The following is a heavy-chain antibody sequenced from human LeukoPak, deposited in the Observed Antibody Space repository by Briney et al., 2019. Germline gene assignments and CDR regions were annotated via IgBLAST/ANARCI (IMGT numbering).Heavy chain of an antibody. D-gene: IGHD3-10*01. V-gene: IGHV5-51*01. Sequence: GESLKISCKGSGYSFTSYWIGWVRQMPGKGLEWMGIIYPGDSDTRYSPSFQGQVTISADKSISTAYLQWSSLKASDTAMYYCASAQYGSGSYSHSLDYWGQGTLVTVSS. CDR2: IYPGDSDT. J-gene: IGHJ4*02. CDR3: ASAQYGSGSYSHSLDY. CDR1: GYSFTSYW.